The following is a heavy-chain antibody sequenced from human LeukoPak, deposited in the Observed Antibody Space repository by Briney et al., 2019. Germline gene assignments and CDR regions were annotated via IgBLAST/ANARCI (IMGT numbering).Heavy chain of an antibody. D-gene: IGHD3-22*01. CDR2: IYYSGST. CDR3: ARGDRSASNWFDP. V-gene: IGHV4-39*07. CDR1: GGSISSGDYY. J-gene: IGHJ5*02. Sequence: SQTLSLTCTVSGGSISSGDYYWSWIRQPPGKGLEWIGSIYYSGSTYYNPSLKSRVTISVDTSKNQFSLKLSSVTAADTAVYYCARGDRSASNWFDPWGQGMLVTVSS.